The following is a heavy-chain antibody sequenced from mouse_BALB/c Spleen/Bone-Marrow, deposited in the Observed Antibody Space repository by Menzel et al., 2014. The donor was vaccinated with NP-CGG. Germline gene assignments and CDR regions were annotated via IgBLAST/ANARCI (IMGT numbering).Heavy chain of an antibody. V-gene: IGHV1-54*03. J-gene: IGHJ4*01. CDR2: INPGSGGT. D-gene: IGHD2-1*01. CDR1: GYAFTNYL. CDR3: ARGDLYYGNLYAMDY. Sequence: VMLVESGAELVRPGTSVKASCKASGYAFTNYLIEWIKKRPGQGLEWIGVINPGSGGTNYNEKFKGKATLTADKSSSTAYMQLSSLTSDDSAVYFCARGDLYYGNLYAMDYWGQGTSVTVSS.